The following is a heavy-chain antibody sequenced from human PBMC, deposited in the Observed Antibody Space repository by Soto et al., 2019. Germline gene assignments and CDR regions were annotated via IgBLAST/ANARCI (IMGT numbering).Heavy chain of an antibody. CDR1: GFTFSNYG. V-gene: IGHV3-33*01. CDR3: ARGLHSLFDY. J-gene: IGHJ4*02. CDR2: IWYDGNNK. Sequence: GGSLRLSCAASGFTFSNYGMHWVRQAPGKGLEWVAVIWYDGNNKYYADSVRGRFTISRDNSNNTLYVQMTSLRAEDTAVYYCARGLHSLFDYWGQGTLVTVSS. D-gene: IGHD2-21*01.